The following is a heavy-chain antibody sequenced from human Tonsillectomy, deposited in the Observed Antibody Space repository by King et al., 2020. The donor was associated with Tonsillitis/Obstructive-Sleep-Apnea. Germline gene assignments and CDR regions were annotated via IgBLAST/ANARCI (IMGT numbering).Heavy chain of an antibody. Sequence: TLKESGPTLVKPTQTLTLTCTFSGFSLNTSGVGVGWIRQPPRKALEWLALIYWDDDKRYSPSLKSRLTITKDTSKNQVVLTMTNMDPVDTGTYYCAHSSTMVTSTPFDYWGQGTLVTVSS. CDR1: GFSLNTSGVG. V-gene: IGHV2-5*02. D-gene: IGHD4-23*01. CDR2: IYWDDDK. CDR3: AHSSTMVTSTPFDY. J-gene: IGHJ4*02.